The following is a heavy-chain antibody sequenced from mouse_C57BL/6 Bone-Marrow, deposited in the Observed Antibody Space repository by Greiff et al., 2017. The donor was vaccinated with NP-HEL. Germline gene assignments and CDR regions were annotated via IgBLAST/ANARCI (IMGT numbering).Heavy chain of an antibody. J-gene: IGHJ2*01. V-gene: IGHV3-6*01. CDR1: GYSITSGYY. D-gene: IGHD2-1*01. CDR3: AREGNYQYYFDY. Sequence: EVQLKESGPGLVKPSQSLSLTCSVTGYSITSGYYWNWIRQFPGNKLEWMGYISYDGSNNYNPSLKNRISITRDTSKNQFFLKLNSVTTEDTATYYCAREGNYQYYFDYWGQGTTLTVSA. CDR2: ISYDGSN.